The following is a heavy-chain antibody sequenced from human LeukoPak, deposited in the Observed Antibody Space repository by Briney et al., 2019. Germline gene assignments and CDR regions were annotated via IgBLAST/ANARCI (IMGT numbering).Heavy chain of an antibody. Sequence: GGSLRLSCAASGFTFSSYSMNWVRQAPGKGLEWVSSISSSSSYIYYADSVKGRFTTSRDNAKNSLYMQMNSLRAEDTAVYYCARDTYYYDSSGYYPAFDYWGQGTLVTVSS. CDR2: ISSSSSYI. CDR3: ARDTYYYDSSGYYPAFDY. CDR1: GFTFSSYS. D-gene: IGHD3-22*01. J-gene: IGHJ4*02. V-gene: IGHV3-21*01.